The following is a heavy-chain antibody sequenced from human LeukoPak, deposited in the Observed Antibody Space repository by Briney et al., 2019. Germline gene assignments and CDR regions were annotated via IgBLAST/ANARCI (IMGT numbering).Heavy chain of an antibody. D-gene: IGHD3-10*02. CDR1: GFTFSNAW. Sequence: GSLRLSCAASGFTFSNAWMNWVRQAPGKGLEWVSYISSSGSTIYYADSVKGRFTISRDNAKNSLYLQMNSLRAEDTAVYYCAELGITMIGGVWGKGTTVTISS. CDR2: ISSSGSTI. V-gene: IGHV3-48*04. CDR3: AELGITMIGGV. J-gene: IGHJ6*04.